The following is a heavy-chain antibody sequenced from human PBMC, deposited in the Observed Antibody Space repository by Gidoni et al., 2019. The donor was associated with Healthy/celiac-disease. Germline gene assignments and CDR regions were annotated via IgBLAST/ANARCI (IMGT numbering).Heavy chain of an antibody. CDR1: GGTFSSYA. CDR3: ARPRLITMNYLLAFDI. J-gene: IGHJ3*02. CDR2: IIPIFGTA. Sequence: QVQLVQSGAEVKKPGSSVKVSCKASGGTFSSYAIRWVRQAPGQGLEWMGGIIPIFGTANYEQKFQGRVTITADESTSTAYMELSSLRSEDTAVYYCARPRLITMNYLLAFDIWGQGTMVTVSS. V-gene: IGHV1-69*01. D-gene: IGHD3-22*01.